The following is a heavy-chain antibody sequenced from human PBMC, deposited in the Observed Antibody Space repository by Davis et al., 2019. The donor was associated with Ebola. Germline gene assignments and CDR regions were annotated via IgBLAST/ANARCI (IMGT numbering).Heavy chain of an antibody. CDR2: IYVVGST. V-gene: IGHV3-53*01. CDR1: GFTVSSNY. Sequence: GESLKISCAASGFTVSSNYMSWVRQAPGKGLEWVSVIYVVGSTYYADSVKGRFTISRDNSKNTVYLQMDSLRVEDTAVYYCTRHVSGDFWYFDLWGRGTLVTVSS. D-gene: IGHD4-17*01. CDR3: TRHVSGDFWYFDL. J-gene: IGHJ2*01.